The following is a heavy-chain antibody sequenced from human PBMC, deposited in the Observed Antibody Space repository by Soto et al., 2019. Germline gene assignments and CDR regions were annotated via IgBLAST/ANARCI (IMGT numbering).Heavy chain of an antibody. V-gene: IGHV4-34*01. CDR3: VRLADY. CDR1: GGSFSGYY. J-gene: IGHJ4*02. Sequence: SETLSLTCSVSGGSFSGYYWTWIRQSPGTGLEWIGEIDQSGNTKYNPSLKSRVAMSIDTSKNQFSLNLNSVTAADTAVYYCVRLADYWGQGTLVTVSS. CDR2: IDQSGNT.